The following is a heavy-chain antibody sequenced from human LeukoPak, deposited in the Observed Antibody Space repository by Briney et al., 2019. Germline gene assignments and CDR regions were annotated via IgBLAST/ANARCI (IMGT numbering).Heavy chain of an antibody. Sequence: ASVKVSCKASGYTFTSYGISWVRQAPGQGLEWMGWISAYNGNTKYAQKLQGRVTMTTDTSTSTAYMELRSLRSDDTAVYYCARDAPGRNYGDYRELDYWGQRTLVTVSS. D-gene: IGHD4-17*01. CDR1: GYTFTSYG. J-gene: IGHJ4*02. CDR3: ARDAPGRNYGDYRELDY. V-gene: IGHV1-18*01. CDR2: ISAYNGNT.